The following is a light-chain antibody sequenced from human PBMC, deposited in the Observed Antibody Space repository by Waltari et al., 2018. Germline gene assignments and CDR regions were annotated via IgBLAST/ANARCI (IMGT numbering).Light chain of an antibody. CDR3: QVWDSSSDRLV. CDR2: DDS. CDR1: NIGSKS. V-gene: IGLV3-21*03. Sequence: SYVLTQPPSLSVAPGKTARITCGGNNIGSKSGHWYQQEPGQAPVLVVYDDSDRPSGIPERFSGSNSGNTATLTISRVEAGDEADYYCQVWDSSSDRLVFGGGTKLTVL. J-gene: IGLJ2*01.